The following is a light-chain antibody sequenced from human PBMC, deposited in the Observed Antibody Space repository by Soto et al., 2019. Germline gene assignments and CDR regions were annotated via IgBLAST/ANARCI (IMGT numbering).Light chain of an antibody. V-gene: IGLV2-8*01. CDR3: SSYGGNDWV. CDR2: EVH. CDR1: RSDIGAYNY. J-gene: IGLJ3*02. Sequence: QSVLTQPASVSGSPGQSITISCTGTRSDIGAYNYVSWYQHHPGKAPKLVIYEVHKRPSGVPDRFSGSKSGNTASLTVSGLQAEDEADYHCSSYGGNDWVFGGGTKLTVL.